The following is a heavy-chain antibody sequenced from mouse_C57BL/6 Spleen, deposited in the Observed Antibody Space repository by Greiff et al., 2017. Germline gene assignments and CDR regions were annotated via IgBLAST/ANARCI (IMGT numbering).Heavy chain of an antibody. D-gene: IGHD2-10*02. Sequence: QVQLQQPGAELVKPGASVKLSCKASGYTFTSYWMHWVKQRPGQGLEWIGMIHPNSGSTNYNEKFKSKATLTVDKSSSTAYMQLSSLTSEDSAVYYCARYGYGNYDYYAMDYWGQGTSVTVSS. J-gene: IGHJ4*01. CDR2: IHPNSGST. V-gene: IGHV1-64*01. CDR1: GYTFTSYW. CDR3: ARYGYGNYDYYAMDY.